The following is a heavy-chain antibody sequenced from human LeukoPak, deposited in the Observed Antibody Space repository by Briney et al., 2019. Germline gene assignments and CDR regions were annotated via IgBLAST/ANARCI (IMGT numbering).Heavy chain of an antibody. V-gene: IGHV3-21*01. J-gene: IGHJ4*02. CDR3: ARGSLIYI. CDR2: ITYNSIYI. Sequence: GRSLRLSCAASGFNFNTYTMNWVRQAPRKGLEWVSSITYNSIYIYYADSLEGRFAISRDNVKNSLYLQLSSLRAEDTAVYYCARGSLIYIWGQGTLVSVSS. D-gene: IGHD2-2*02. CDR1: GFNFNTYT.